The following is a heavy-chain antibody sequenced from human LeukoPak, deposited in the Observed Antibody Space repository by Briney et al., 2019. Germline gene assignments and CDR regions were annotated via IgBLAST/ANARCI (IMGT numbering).Heavy chain of an antibody. V-gene: IGHV4-59*02. CDR2: IYYSGNT. CDR1: GGSVSSYY. J-gene: IGHJ4*02. CDR3: ATDNSYGSGSYYT. Sequence: SETLSLTCSVSGGSVSSYYWSWIRQPPGKGLEWIGYIYYSGNTNYNPSLKSRVTISVDTSKNQFSLKLSSVTAADTAVYYCATDNSYGSGSYYTWGQGTLVTVSS. D-gene: IGHD3-10*01.